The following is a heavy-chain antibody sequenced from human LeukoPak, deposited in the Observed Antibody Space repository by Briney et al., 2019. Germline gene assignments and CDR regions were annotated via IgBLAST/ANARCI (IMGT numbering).Heavy chain of an antibody. D-gene: IGHD3-22*01. V-gene: IGHV3-30*02. CDR1: GFTFSSFG. J-gene: IGHJ4*02. CDR3: AKRGGSSGYYSDY. Sequence: GGSLRLSCAASGFTFSSFGMHWVRQAPGKGLEWVAFIRYDGSNKYYADSVKGRFTISRDNSKNTLYLQMNSLRAEDTAVYYCAKRGGSSGYYSDYWGQGTLVTVSS. CDR2: IRYDGSNK.